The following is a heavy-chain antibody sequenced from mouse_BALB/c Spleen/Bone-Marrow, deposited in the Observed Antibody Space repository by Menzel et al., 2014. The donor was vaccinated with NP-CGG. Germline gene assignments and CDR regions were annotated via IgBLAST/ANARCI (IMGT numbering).Heavy chain of an antibody. CDR3: ARVTWDYTGYYAMDY. CDR1: GFNIKDTY. Sequence: EVKLMESGAELVKPGASVKLSCTASGFNIKDTYMHWVKQRPEQGLEWIGRIDPANGNTKYDPKFQGKATITADTSSNTAYLQLSSLTSEDTAVYHCARVTWDYTGYYAMDYWGQGTSVTVSS. J-gene: IGHJ4*01. CDR2: IDPANGNT. D-gene: IGHD2-1*01. V-gene: IGHV14-3*02.